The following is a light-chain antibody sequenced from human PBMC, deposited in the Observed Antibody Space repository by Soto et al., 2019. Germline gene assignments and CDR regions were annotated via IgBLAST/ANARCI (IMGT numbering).Light chain of an antibody. CDR1: QSVSSW. V-gene: IGKV1-5*01. CDR3: QQYNSFPIT. CDR2: DAS. Sequence: GDRVTITCRASQSVSSWLAWYQQKPGKAPKLLIYDASSLESGVPSRFGGSGSGTEFTLTISSLQPDDFATYYCQQYNSFPITLGQGTRLEIK. J-gene: IGKJ5*01.